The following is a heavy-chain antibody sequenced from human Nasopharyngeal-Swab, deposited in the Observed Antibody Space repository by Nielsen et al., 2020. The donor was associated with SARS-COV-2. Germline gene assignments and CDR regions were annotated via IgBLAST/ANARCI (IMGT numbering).Heavy chain of an antibody. CDR1: GFTFSSCA. CDR2: ISGSGGST. CDR3: AKMPTGSTFGD. J-gene: IGHJ4*02. V-gene: IGHV3-23*01. Sequence: GGSLRLSCAASGFTFSSCAMSWVRQAPGKGLEWVSAISGSGGSTYYADSVKGRFTISRDNSKNTLYLQMNSLRAEDTAVYYCAKMPTGSTFGDWGQGTLVTVSS. D-gene: IGHD3-16*01.